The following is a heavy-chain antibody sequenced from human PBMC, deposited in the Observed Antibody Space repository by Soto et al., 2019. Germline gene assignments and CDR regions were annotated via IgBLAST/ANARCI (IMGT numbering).Heavy chain of an antibody. CDR2: ISAYNGNT. Sequence: ASVKVSCKASGYTFTSYGISWVRQAPGKGLEWMGWISAYNGNTNYAQKLQGRVTRTTNSSTNTAYMELRSLRSDDTAVYYCARAQRIAAADWFDPWGQGTLVTVSS. D-gene: IGHD6-13*01. V-gene: IGHV1-18*01. CDR1: GYTFTSYG. CDR3: ARAQRIAAADWFDP. J-gene: IGHJ5*02.